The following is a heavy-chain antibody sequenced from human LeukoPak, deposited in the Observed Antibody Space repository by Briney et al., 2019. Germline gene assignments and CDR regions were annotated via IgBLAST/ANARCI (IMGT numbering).Heavy chain of an antibody. Sequence: HPGGSLRLSCTASGFIFRNYWMNWVRQTPGKRLEWVANIKPDGSEKDYVHSVKGRFTISRDNTNNSLFLHMNSLRVEDTAIYYCARDWEAADHWGLGTLVTVSS. CDR1: GFIFRNYW. D-gene: IGHD1-26*01. J-gene: IGHJ4*02. V-gene: IGHV3-7*01. CDR3: ARDWEAADH. CDR2: IKPDGSEK.